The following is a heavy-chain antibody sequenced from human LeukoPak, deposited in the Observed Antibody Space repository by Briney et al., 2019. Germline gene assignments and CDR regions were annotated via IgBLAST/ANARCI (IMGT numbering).Heavy chain of an antibody. V-gene: IGHV1-69*05. CDR1: GGTFSSYA. Sequence: ASVKVSCKASGGTFSSYAISWVRQAPGQGLELMGGIIPIFGTANYSQKFHGRVTITTEESKSPAYLELSSLSSEDQAVYYCARGYSSSSHWFDPWGQGPLVTVSS. J-gene: IGHJ5*02. CDR3: ARGYSSSSHWFDP. CDR2: IIPIFGTA. D-gene: IGHD6-6*01.